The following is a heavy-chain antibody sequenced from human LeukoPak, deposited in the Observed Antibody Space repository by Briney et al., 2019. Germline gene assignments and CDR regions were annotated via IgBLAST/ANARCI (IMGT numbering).Heavy chain of an antibody. J-gene: IGHJ4*02. D-gene: IGHD6-19*01. CDR2: IDYSGST. CDR3: AREYTLYRSGWFLDY. CDR1: GDSSSNSIYY. Sequence: SETLSLTCTVSGDSSSNSIYYWGWIRQPPGKGLEWIGSIDYSGSTYYNPSLKSRATISIDTSKNQFSLKLSSVTAADTAVYYCAREYTLYRSGWFLDYWGQGSVVTVPS. V-gene: IGHV4-39*07.